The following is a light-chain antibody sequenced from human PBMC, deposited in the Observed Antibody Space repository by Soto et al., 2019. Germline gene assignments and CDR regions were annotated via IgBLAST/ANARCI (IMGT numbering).Light chain of an antibody. Sequence: EIVLTQSPGTLSLSPGERATLSCRASQSLTNNYLAWYQQKPGQAPRLLIYAASSRATGIPDRFSGSGSETDFTLTISRLEAEDFAVYYCQLYGSSLPVIFGGGTNVVIK. J-gene: IGKJ4*01. V-gene: IGKV3-20*01. CDR1: QSLTNNY. CDR3: QLYGSSLPVI. CDR2: AAS.